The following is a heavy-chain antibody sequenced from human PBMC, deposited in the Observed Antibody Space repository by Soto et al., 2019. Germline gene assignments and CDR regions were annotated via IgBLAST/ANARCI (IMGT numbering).Heavy chain of an antibody. V-gene: IGHV4-31*03. CDR1: GDSIARGAYY. Sequence: QVQLQESGPGLLKPSQTLSLTCTVSGDSIARGAYYWTWIRQHPGQGLEWLGYIYYRGNTYYNPSLESRVSISLDTYENQFSLKLTSVTAADTAVYYCARSGYGSTDFDHWGQGTRVTVYS. J-gene: IGHJ4*02. CDR3: ARSGYGSTDFDH. D-gene: IGHD6-13*01. CDR2: IYYRGNT.